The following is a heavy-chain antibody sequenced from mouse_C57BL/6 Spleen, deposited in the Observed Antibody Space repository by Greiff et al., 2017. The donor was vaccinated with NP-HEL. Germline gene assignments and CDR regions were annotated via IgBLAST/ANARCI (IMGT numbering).Heavy chain of an antibody. J-gene: IGHJ2*01. Sequence: EVQRVESGGGLVKPGGSLKLSCAASGFTFSSYAMSWVRQTPEQRLEWVATISHGGSYTYYPDNVKGRFTIPRDNAKNNLYLQMSHLKSEDTAMYYCARGGRRVLFDYWGQGTTLTVSS. CDR3: ARGGRRVLFDY. CDR1: GFTFSSYA. CDR2: ISHGGSYT. V-gene: IGHV5-4*01.